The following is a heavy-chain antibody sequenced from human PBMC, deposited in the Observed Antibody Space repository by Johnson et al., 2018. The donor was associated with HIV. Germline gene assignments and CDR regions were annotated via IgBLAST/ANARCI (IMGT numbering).Heavy chain of an antibody. CDR2: INSDGSST. CDR3: ASLRDAFDI. CDR1: GFTFSTNW. Sequence: VQLVESGGGVVQPGGSLRLSCVGSGFTFSTNWMHWVRQAPGKGLVWVSRINSDGSSTSYADSVKGRFTTSRDNAKNTLFLQMNSLRAEDTAVYYCASLRDAFDIWGQGTMVTVSS. V-gene: IGHV3-74*02. J-gene: IGHJ3*02.